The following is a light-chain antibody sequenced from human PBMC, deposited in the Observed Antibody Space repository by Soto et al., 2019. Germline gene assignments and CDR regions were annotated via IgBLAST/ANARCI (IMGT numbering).Light chain of an antibody. Sequence: EIVLTQSPGTLSLSPGERATLSCRASQSVSSSYLAWYQHKPGQAPRLLIYGASSRATGIPDRFSGSGSGTDFTLTISRLEPEDFAVYYCQQYGSSPHTFGRGTKLVIK. CDR2: GAS. J-gene: IGKJ2*01. CDR1: QSVSSSY. V-gene: IGKV3-20*01. CDR3: QQYGSSPHT.